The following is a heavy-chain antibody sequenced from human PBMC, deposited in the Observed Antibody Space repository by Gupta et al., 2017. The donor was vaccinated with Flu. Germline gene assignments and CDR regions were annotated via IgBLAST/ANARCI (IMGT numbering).Heavy chain of an antibody. CDR3: AKDRRGPIELRFGLLDY. D-gene: IGHD5-18*01. J-gene: IGHJ4*02. CDR2: ISGSVGST. Sequence: EVQLLESGGGLVQPGGSLRLSCAASGFHFSSYAMSWVRLAPGKGREWVSAISGSVGSTYYAESVKGRLTISRDKSKNTLYLQMNSLRAEDTAVYYCAKDRRGPIELRFGLLDYWGQGTLVTVA. CDR1: GFHFSSYA. V-gene: IGHV3-23*01.